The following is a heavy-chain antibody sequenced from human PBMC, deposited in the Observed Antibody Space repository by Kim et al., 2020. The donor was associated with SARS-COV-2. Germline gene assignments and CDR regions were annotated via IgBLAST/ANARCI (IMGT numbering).Heavy chain of an antibody. CDR1: GGSISSRGSY. Sequence: SETLSLTCSVSGGSISSRGSYWGWIRQPPGRGLEWIGSLYYSGSTYYNPSLESRVTISFDASKNQFYLKLSSVTAADTAVYYCARHLQIAVGGIPDYWGQGTLVTVSS. J-gene: IGHJ4*02. V-gene: IGHV4-39*01. D-gene: IGHD6-19*01. CDR2: LYYSGST. CDR3: ARHLQIAVGGIPDY.